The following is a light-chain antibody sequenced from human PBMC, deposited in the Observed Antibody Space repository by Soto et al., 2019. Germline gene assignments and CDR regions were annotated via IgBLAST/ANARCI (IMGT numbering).Light chain of an antibody. V-gene: IGKV1-27*01. CDR1: QGISNY. CDR3: QKYNSDPST. CDR2: AAS. Sequence: DIQMTQSPSSLSASVGDRVTITCRASQGISNYLAWYQQKPGKVPKLLIYAASTLQAGFPSGFIGSGSGTYFALTISRLQPADVPTYCCQKYNSDPSTFGPGTKVDIK. J-gene: IGKJ3*01.